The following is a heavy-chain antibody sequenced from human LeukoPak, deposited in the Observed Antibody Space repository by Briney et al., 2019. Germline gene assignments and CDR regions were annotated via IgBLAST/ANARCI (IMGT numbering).Heavy chain of an antibody. J-gene: IGHJ4*02. V-gene: IGHV3-7*01. CDR3: ARGPHYYDSSGYYPFDY. D-gene: IGHD3-22*01. CDR2: IKQDGSEK. Sequence: PGGSLRLSCAASGFTFSSYWMSWVRQAPGKGLEWVANIKQDGSEKYYVDSVKGRFTVSRDNAKNSLYLQMNSLRAEDTAVYYCARGPHYYDSSGYYPFDYWGQGTLVTVSS. CDR1: GFTFSSYW.